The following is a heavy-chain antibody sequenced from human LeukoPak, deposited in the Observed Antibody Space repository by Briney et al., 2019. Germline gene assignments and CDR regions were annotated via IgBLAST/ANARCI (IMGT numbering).Heavy chain of an antibody. CDR1: GYTLTSYY. V-gene: IGHV1-46*01. CDR2: INPSGGST. CDR3: ARDAYYDSSGSSIAYYYGMDV. J-gene: IGHJ6*02. D-gene: IGHD3-22*01. Sequence: GASVKVSCKASGYTLTSYYMHWVRQAPGQGLEWMGIINPSGGSTSYAQKFQGRVTMTRDTSTSTVYMELSSLRSEDTAVYYCARDAYYDSSGSSIAYYYGMDVWGQGTTVTVSS.